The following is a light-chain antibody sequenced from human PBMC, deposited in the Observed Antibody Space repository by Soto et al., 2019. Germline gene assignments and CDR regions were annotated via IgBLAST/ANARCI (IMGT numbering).Light chain of an antibody. J-gene: IGLJ1*01. V-gene: IGLV1-44*01. CDR3: AAWDDSLNGRYV. CDR1: SSNIGSNT. CDR2: SNN. Sequence: QSVLTHPPSASGTPGHRVTIFCSGSSSNIGSNTVNWYQQLPGTAPKLLIYSNNQRPSGVPDRFSGSKSGTSASLAISGLQSEDEADYYCAAWDDSLNGRYVFGTGTKVTAL.